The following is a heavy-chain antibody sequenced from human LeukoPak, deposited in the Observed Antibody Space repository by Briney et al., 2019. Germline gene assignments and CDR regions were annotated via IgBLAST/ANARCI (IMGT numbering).Heavy chain of an antibody. CDR2: IKSKTDGGTT. Sequence: GGSLRLSCAASGFTFSSYAMSWVRQAPGKGLEWVGRIKSKTDGGTTDYAAPVKGRFTISRDDSKNTLYLQMNSLKTEDTAVYYCTYSSGWGFDYWGQGTLVTVSS. CDR3: TYSSGWGFDY. J-gene: IGHJ4*02. CDR1: GFTFSSYA. D-gene: IGHD6-19*01. V-gene: IGHV3-15*01.